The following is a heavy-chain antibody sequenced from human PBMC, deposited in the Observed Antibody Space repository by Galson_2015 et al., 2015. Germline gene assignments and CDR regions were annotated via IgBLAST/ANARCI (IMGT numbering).Heavy chain of an antibody. J-gene: IGHJ6*03. CDR3: ATDVRNCSGGSCKINYYMDV. CDR1: GYTLTELS. V-gene: IGHV1-24*01. CDR2: FDPEDGET. D-gene: IGHD2-15*01. Sequence: SVKVSCKVSGYTLTELSMHWVRQAPGKGLEWMGGFDPEDGETIYAQKFQGRVTMTEDTSTDTAYMELSSLRSEDTAVHYCATDVRNCSGGSCKINYYMDVWGKGTTVTISS.